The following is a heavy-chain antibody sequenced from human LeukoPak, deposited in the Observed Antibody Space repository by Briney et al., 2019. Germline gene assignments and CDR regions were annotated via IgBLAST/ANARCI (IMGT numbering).Heavy chain of an antibody. D-gene: IGHD2-15*01. CDR3: ARDPGCSGGSCYSAWFDP. V-gene: IGHV3-33*01. CDR1: GFTFGSYG. J-gene: IGHJ5*02. Sequence: PGGSLRLSCAASGFTFGSYGMHWVRQAPGKGLEWVAVIWYDGSNKYYADSVKGRFTISRDNSKNTLYLQMNSLRAEDTAVYYCARDPGCSGGSCYSAWFDPWGQGTLVTVSS. CDR2: IWYDGSNK.